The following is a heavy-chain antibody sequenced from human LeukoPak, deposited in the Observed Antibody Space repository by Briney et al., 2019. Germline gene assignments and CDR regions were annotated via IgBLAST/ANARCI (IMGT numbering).Heavy chain of an antibody. CDR3: ARVPGAYGSGTYYV. V-gene: IGHV3-53*01. Sequence: GGSLRLSCAASRLSVSINYMSWVRQAPGHGLEWVSVIYSGGTTDYVDSVKGRFTISRDNSKNTLFLQMNSLRAEDTAVYYCARVPGAYGSGTYYVWSQGTRVTVSS. D-gene: IGHD3-10*01. CDR2: IYSGGTT. J-gene: IGHJ4*02. CDR1: RLSVSINY.